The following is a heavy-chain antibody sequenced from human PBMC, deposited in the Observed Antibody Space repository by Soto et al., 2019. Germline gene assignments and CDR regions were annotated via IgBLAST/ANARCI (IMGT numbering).Heavy chain of an antibody. D-gene: IGHD3-10*01. CDR3: AHTGKIWFGDYYYYYGMDV. V-gene: IGHV2-5*02. CDR2: IYWDDDK. CDR1: GFSLSTSGVG. Sequence: QITLKESGPTLVKPTQTLTLTCTFSGFSLSTSGVGVGWIRQPPGKALEWLALIYWDDDKRYSPSLKSRLTITKDTSKNQVVLTMTNMDPVDTATYYCAHTGKIWFGDYYYYYGMDVWGQGTTLTVSS. J-gene: IGHJ6*02.